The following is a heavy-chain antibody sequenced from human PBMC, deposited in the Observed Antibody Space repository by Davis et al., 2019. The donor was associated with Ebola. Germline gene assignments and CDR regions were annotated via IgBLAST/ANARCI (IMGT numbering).Heavy chain of an antibody. J-gene: IGHJ3*02. CDR1: GGSISSYY. CDR2: IYYSGST. Sequence: SETLSLTCTVSGGSISSYYWSWIRQPPGKGLEWIGYIYYSGSTNYNPSLKSRVTTSVDTSKNQFSLKLSSVTAADTAVYYCARVSYYDSSGYYVDAFDIWGQGTMVTVSS. V-gene: IGHV4-59*01. D-gene: IGHD3-22*01. CDR3: ARVSYYDSSGYYVDAFDI.